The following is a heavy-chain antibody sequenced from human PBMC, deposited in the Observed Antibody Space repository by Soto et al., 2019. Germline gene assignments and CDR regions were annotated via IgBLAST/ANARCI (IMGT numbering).Heavy chain of an antibody. D-gene: IGHD1-7*01. CDR2: IYYSGST. Sequence: SSETLSLTCTVSGGSISSGGYYWSWIRQHPGKGLEWIGYIYYSGSTYYNPSLKSRVTISVDTSKNQFSLKLSSVTAADTAVYYCARECITGTTSWFDPWGQGTLVTVSS. V-gene: IGHV4-31*03. CDR1: GGSISSGGYY. CDR3: ARECITGTTSWFDP. J-gene: IGHJ5*02.